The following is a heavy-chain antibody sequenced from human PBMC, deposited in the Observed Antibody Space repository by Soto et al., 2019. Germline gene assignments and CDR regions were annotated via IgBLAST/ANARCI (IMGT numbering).Heavy chain of an antibody. V-gene: IGHV3-21*01. D-gene: IGHD2-2*01. CDR1: GFIFSDIS. CDR3: ARGKKHQSLGGRYGMDV. CDR2: IGSSGGYI. Sequence: PGGSLRLSCAVSGFIFSDISMNWVRQAPGKGLEWVASIGSSGGYIFYTDSVKGRFTSSSDNAKKTLDLQINSLRAEDTAVYYCARGKKHQSLGGRYGMDVWGQGTTVTVSS. J-gene: IGHJ6*02.